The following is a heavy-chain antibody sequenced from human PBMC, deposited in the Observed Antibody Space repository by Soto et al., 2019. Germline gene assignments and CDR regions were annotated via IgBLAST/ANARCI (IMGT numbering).Heavy chain of an antibody. D-gene: IGHD4-4*01. CDR2: IYHSGST. V-gene: IGHV4-4*02. CDR1: GGSVSMSNW. J-gene: IGHJ5*02. CDR3: ARSNGRSNWFDT. Sequence: SETLSLTCAVSGGSVSMSNWWTWVRQPPGKGPEWIGEIYHSGSTNYNPSLKSRVTMSVDKSKNQFSLKLNSVTAADTAVYYCARSNGRSNWFDTWGQGALVTVSS.